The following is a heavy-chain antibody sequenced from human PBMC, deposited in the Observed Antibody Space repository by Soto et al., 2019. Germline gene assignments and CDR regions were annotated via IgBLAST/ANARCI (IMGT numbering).Heavy chain of an antibody. D-gene: IGHD3-3*01. Sequence: PXETLSLTCTVSGGSISSYYWSWIRQPPGKGLDWIGYIYYSGSTNYNPSLKSRVTISVDTSKNQFSLKLSSVTAADTAVYYCARVIGPYYDFWSGYGMDVWGQGTTVTVSS. CDR2: IYYSGST. CDR3: ARVIGPYYDFWSGYGMDV. J-gene: IGHJ6*02. CDR1: GGSISSYY. V-gene: IGHV4-59*01.